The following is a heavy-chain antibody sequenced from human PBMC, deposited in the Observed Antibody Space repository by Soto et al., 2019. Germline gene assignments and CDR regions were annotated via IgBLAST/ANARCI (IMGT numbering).Heavy chain of an antibody. Sequence: PGESLKISCKGSRYSFTSYWIGWVRQMPGKGLEWMGIIYPGDSDTRYSPSFQGQVTISADKSISTAYLQWSSLKASDTAMYYCARLLHYYGSGSYPFDYWGQGTLVTVSS. J-gene: IGHJ4*02. CDR3: ARLLHYYGSGSYPFDY. CDR1: RYSFTSYW. D-gene: IGHD3-10*01. CDR2: IYPGDSDT. V-gene: IGHV5-51*01.